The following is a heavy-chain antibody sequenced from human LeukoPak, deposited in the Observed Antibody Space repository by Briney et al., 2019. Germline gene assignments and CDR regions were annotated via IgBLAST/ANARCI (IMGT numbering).Heavy chain of an antibody. CDR2: IWYDGSNK. CDR1: GFTFSSYA. CDR3: ARDYKNGGYGFDY. D-gene: IGHD3-22*01. J-gene: IGHJ4*02. V-gene: IGHV3-33*08. Sequence: PGGSLRLSCAASGFTFSSYAMYWVRQAPGKGLEWVAVIWYDGSNKYYADSVKGRFTISRDNSKNTLYLQMNSLRAGDTAVYYCARDYKNGGYGFDYWGQGTLVTVSS.